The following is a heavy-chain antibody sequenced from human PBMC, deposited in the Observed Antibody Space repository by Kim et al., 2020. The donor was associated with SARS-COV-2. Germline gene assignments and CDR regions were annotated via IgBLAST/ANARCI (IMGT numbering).Heavy chain of an antibody. V-gene: IGHV3-30*04. Sequence: GGSLRLSRAASGFTFSSYAMHWVSQAPGKGLEWVAVISYDGSNKYYADSVKGRFTISRDNSKNTLYLQMNSLRAEDTAVYYCARDKATAMVRYGMDVWGQGTTVTVSS. J-gene: IGHJ6*02. CDR3: ARDKATAMVRYGMDV. CDR1: GFTFSSYA. D-gene: IGHD5-18*01. CDR2: ISYDGSNK.